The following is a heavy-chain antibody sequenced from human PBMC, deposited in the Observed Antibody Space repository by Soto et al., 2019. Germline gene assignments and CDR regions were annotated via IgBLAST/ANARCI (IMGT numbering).Heavy chain of an antibody. CDR2: IYPGDSDT. CDR1: GYSFTSDW. D-gene: IGHD3-22*01. CDR3: ASSYDSLYYYYGMDV. V-gene: IGHV5-51*01. J-gene: IGHJ6*02. Sequence: PGESLNISCKGSGYSFTSDWIGLVRQMPGKGLEWMGIIYPGDSDTRYSPSFQGQVTISADKSISTAYLQWSSLKASDTAMYYCASSYDSLYYYYGMDVWGQGTTVTVSS.